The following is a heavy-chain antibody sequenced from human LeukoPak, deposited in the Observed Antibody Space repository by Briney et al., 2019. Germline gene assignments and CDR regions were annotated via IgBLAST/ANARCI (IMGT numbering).Heavy chain of an antibody. CDR2: INPNSGGT. J-gene: IGHJ4*02. CDR1: GYTFTGYY. D-gene: IGHD3-10*01. Sequence: ASVKVSCKASGYTFTGYYMHWVRQAPGQGLEWMGWINPNSGGTNYAQKFQGWVTMTRDTSISTAYMELSRLRSDDTAVYYCARGVYGSRPRYFDYWGQGTLVTVPS. V-gene: IGHV1-2*04. CDR3: ARGVYGSRPRYFDY.